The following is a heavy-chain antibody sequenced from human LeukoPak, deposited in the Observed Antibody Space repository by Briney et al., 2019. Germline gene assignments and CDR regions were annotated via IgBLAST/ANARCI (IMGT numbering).Heavy chain of an antibody. CDR1: GYTFTCYY. Sequence: ASVKVSCKASGYTFTCYYMHWVRQAPGQGLEWMGWINPNSGGTNYAQKFQGRVTMTRDTSISTAYMELSRLRSDDTAVYYCARVADCSSTSCYPLGWFDPWGQGTLVTVSS. V-gene: IGHV1-2*02. CDR2: INPNSGGT. J-gene: IGHJ5*02. CDR3: ARVADCSSTSCYPLGWFDP. D-gene: IGHD2-2*01.